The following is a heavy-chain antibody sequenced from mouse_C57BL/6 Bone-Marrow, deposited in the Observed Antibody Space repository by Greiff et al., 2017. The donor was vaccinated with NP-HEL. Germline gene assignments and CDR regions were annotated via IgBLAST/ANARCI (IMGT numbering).Heavy chain of an antibody. CDR3: ALYYYGAMDY. J-gene: IGHJ4*01. V-gene: IGHV1-69*01. CDR1: GYTFTSYW. Sequence: QVQLQQPGAELVMPGASVKLSCKASGYTFTSYWMHWVKQRPGQGLEWIGEIDPSDSYTNYNQKFKGKSTLTVDKSSSTAYMQLSSLTSEDSAVYYCALYYYGAMDYWGQGTSVTGSS. D-gene: IGHD1-1*01. CDR2: IDPSDSYT.